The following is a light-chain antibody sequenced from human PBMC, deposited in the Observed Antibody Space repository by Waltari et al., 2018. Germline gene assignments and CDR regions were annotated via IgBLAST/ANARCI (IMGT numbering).Light chain of an antibody. CDR1: SSNIGRYS. J-gene: IGLJ2*01. V-gene: IGLV1-44*01. CDR3: AAWDASLSGVV. Sequence: QSVLTQPPSASGAPGQRVTISCSGDSSNIGRYSVAWYQQLPGTAPKLVIYNSHGRPSGVPDRISGSKSGTSASLAITGLQSEDEADYYCAAWDASLSGVVFGGGTKLTVL. CDR2: NSH.